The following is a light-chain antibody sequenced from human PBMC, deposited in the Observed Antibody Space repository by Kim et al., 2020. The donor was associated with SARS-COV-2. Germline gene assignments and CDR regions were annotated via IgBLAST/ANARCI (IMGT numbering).Light chain of an antibody. V-gene: IGLV3-1*01. Sequence: SYELTQPPSVSVSPGQTATIACSGEKLEDKYACWYQQKSGQSPVLIIYQDTKRASGIPERFSGSNSGSTATLTITGTQPTDEADYYCQAWDSLTWIFGGGTQLTVL. CDR1: KLEDKY. CDR3: QAWDSLTWI. J-gene: IGLJ3*02. CDR2: QDT.